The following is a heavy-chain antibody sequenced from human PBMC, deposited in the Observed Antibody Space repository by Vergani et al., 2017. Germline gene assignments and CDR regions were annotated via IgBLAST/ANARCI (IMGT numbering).Heavy chain of an antibody. D-gene: IGHD3-10*01. Sequence: QVQLQESGPGLVKPSETLSLTCTVSGGSISSYYWGWIRQPPGRGLEWIGNIYHTGSAYYNPSLKSRVTVSVDTSMNQVSLKLNSVTAADTAVYYCVRTVAVXFGETKDGGWFDPWGKGTLVTVTS. CDR1: GGSISSYY. CDR3: VRTVAVXFGETKDGGWFDP. CDR2: IYHTGSA. V-gene: IGHV4-59*04. J-gene: IGHJ5*02.